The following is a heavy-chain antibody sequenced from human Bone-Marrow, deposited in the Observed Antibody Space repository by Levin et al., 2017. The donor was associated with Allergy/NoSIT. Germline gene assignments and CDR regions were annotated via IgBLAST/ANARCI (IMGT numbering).Heavy chain of an antibody. D-gene: IGHD4-17*01. V-gene: IGHV3-23*01. CDR2: ISASGRRT. J-gene: IGHJ5*02. Sequence: PGGSLRLSCAASGFTYSSCAMSWVRQAPGKGLQWVSGISASGRRTYYSDSVRGRFTISRDNSKNTLYLQMNSLRADDTALYYCAKGDYGEYLSWFDPWGQGTLVTVSS. CDR3: AKGDYGEYLSWFDP. CDR1: GFTYSSCA.